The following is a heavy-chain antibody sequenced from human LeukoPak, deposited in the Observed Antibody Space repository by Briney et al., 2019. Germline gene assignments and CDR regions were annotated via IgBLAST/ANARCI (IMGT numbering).Heavy chain of an antibody. J-gene: IGHJ4*02. Sequence: PSETLSLTCTVSGGSISNYDWSWIRQFPGKGLEWTGYIYNSGSTNYNPSLKSRVTTSKDTSKNQFSLKLSSVTAADTAVYYCARVGAAMDNFDYWGQGTLVTVS. CDR1: GGSISNYD. V-gene: IGHV4-59*01. CDR3: ARVGAAMDNFDY. CDR2: IYNSGST. D-gene: IGHD5-18*01.